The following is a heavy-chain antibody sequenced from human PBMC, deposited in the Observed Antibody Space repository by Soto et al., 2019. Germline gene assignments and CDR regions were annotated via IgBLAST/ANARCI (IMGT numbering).Heavy chain of an antibody. CDR3: AKTKDIVVVVAAKTLRGDAFDI. CDR1: GFTFDDYA. Sequence: GGSLRLSCAASGFTFDDYAMHWVRQAPGKGLEWVSGISWNSGSIGYADSVKGRFTISRDNAKNSLYLQMNSLRAEDTALYYCAKTKDIVVVVAAKTLRGDAFDIWGQGTMVTVSS. CDR2: ISWNSGSI. J-gene: IGHJ3*02. D-gene: IGHD2-15*01. V-gene: IGHV3-9*01.